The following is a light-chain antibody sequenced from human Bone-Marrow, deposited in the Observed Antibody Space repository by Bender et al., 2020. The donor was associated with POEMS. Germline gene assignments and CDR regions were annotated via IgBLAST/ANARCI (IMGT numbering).Light chain of an antibody. CDR1: STDIGNLNL. Sequence: QSALTQPASVSESPGQSITIYCTAASTDIGNLNLVSCYQHQPGKAPQLVIYEGSKRPSGVSHRFSGSKSGNTASMTISGLQAEDEADYYCCSYTSSRTLVFGGGTKLTVL. CDR2: EGS. CDR3: CSYTSSRTLV. J-gene: IGLJ3*02. V-gene: IGLV2-14*02.